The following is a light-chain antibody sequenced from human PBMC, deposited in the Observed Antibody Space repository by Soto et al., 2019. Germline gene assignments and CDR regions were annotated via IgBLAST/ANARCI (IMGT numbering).Light chain of an antibody. CDR2: GAF. V-gene: IGKV3-15*01. CDR1: QSINNN. J-gene: IGKJ1*01. CDR3: QQYNDWPLT. Sequence: ERVLSQSPVTLSVTPGKRATLSCRASQSINNNLAWYQQKPGQAPSLLIYGAFTRATGIPARFSGTGSGTEFTPTITSLPSEDFALHSCQQYNDWPLTFAQGTKVDIK.